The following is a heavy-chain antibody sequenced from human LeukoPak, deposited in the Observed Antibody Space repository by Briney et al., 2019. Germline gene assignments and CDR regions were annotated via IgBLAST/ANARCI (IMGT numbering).Heavy chain of an antibody. CDR1: GGSVRNSDSY. CDR3: ASDRSGLSFCF. V-gene: IGHV4-39*01. CDR2: IYYSGST. Sequence: SETLSLTCTVSGGSVRNSDSYWGWIRQPPGKGLEWIGSIYYSGSTYYNSSLQSRITISVDTSKNQFSLKLTSVTAADTAVYYCASDRSGLSFCFWGQGTLVTVSS. D-gene: IGHD3-22*01. J-gene: IGHJ4*02.